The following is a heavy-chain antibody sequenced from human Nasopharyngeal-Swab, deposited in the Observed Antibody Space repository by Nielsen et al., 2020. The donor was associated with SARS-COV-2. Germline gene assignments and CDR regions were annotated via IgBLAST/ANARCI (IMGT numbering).Heavy chain of an antibody. CDR2: IYYSGSS. Sequence: SETLSLTCTVSGASITSDDFYWNWIRQPPGKGLEWIGYIYYSGSSFYNPSLKSRVTISRDTTRNQFSLKLNSVTAADTAVYYCARHEPQSTGSLTNFDYWGQGTLVTVSS. V-gene: IGHV4-30-4*01. CDR3: ARHEPQSTGSLTNFDY. D-gene: IGHD2-2*01. J-gene: IGHJ4*02. CDR1: GASITSDDFY.